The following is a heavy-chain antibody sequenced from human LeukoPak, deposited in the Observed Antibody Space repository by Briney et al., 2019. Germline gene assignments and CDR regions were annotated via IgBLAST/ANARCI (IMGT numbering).Heavy chain of an antibody. CDR3: ARDKDSSGYYGY. Sequence: GASVKVSCKASGGTFSSYAISWVRQAPGQGLEWMGGIIPIFGTANYAQKFQGRVTITADESTGTAYMELSSLRSEDTAVYYCARDKDSSGYYGYWGQGTLVTVSS. CDR2: IIPIFGTA. CDR1: GGTFSSYA. J-gene: IGHJ4*02. D-gene: IGHD3-22*01. V-gene: IGHV1-69*13.